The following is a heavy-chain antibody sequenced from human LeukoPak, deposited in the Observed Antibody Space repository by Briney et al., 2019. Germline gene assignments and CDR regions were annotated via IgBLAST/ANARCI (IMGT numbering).Heavy chain of an antibody. Sequence: LETLSLTCSVSGGSVSSSSCYWGWIRQPPGEGLEWIGYIYYSGSTNYNPSLKSRVTISVDTSKNQFSLKLSSVTAADTAVYYCARGKWSIAAAGTFDYWGQGTLVTVSS. CDR2: IYYSGST. V-gene: IGHV4-61*01. J-gene: IGHJ4*02. D-gene: IGHD6-13*01. CDR1: GGSVSSSSCY. CDR3: ARGKWSIAAAGTFDY.